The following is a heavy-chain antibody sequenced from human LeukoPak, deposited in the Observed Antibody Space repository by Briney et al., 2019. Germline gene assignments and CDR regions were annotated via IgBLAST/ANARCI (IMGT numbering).Heavy chain of an antibody. Sequence: PGRSLRLSCAASGFTFDDYAMHWVRQAPGKGLEWVSGISWNSGSIGYADSVKGRFTISRDNAKNSLYLQMNSLRAEDTAVYYCAREHALGDYWGQGTLVTVSS. CDR3: AREHALGDY. CDR1: GFTFDDYA. D-gene: IGHD2-2*01. V-gene: IGHV3-9*01. J-gene: IGHJ4*02. CDR2: ISWNSGSI.